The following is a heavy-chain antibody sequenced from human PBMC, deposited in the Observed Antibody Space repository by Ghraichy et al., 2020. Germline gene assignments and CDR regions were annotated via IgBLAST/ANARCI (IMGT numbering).Heavy chain of an antibody. V-gene: IGHV3-15*01. D-gene: IGHD3-3*01. Sequence: GGSLRLSCAASGFTFTDAWLSWVRQAPGKGLEWVGRIKSNNGGGTADYAAPVKGRFTISRDDSRNTLYLQMNSLKTEDTAVYYCTRLRFLGWDADYWGHGTLVTVS. CDR2: IKSNNGGGTA. CDR3: TRLRFLGWDADY. J-gene: IGHJ4*01. CDR1: GFTFTDAW.